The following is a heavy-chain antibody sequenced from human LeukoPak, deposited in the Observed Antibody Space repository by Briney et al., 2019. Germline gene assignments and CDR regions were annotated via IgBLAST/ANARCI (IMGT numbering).Heavy chain of an antibody. CDR1: GGSISNYY. J-gene: IGHJ5*02. CDR2: IYYSGST. Sequence: SETLSLTCTVSGGSISNYYGNWIRQPPGKGLEWIGNIYYSGSTNYNPSLKSRVTISVDTSKNQFSLKLSSLTAADTAVYYCARDLGGVTAPGGTFGPWGQGTLVTVSS. CDR3: ARDLGGVTAPGGTFGP. D-gene: IGHD1-1*01. V-gene: IGHV4-59*01.